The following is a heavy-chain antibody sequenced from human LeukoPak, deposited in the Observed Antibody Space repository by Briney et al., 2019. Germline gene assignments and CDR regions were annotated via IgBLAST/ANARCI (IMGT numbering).Heavy chain of an antibody. CDR3: ASPRGTYIDY. V-gene: IGHV4-38-2*01. CDR1: GYSISTGYF. Sequence: SETLSLTCAVSGYSISTGYFWGCIRQSPGQGLEWSGSIFHTASTSYNPSLKSRVTLSVDTSKNEFSLKLTSATAADTAIYYCASPRGTYIDYWGQGTLVIVSS. D-gene: IGHD3-16*01. CDR2: IFHTAST. J-gene: IGHJ4*02.